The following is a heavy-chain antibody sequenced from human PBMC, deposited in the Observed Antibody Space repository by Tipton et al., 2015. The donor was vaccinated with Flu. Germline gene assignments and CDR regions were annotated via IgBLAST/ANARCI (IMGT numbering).Heavy chain of an antibody. Sequence: CAASGFTFSSYAMHWVRQAPGKGLEWVAVISYDGSNKYYADSVKGRFTISRDNSKNTLYLQMNSLRAEDTAVYYCARTHDYGAGGMDVWGQGTTVTVSS. CDR1: GFTFSSYA. D-gene: IGHD4-17*01. J-gene: IGHJ6*02. CDR3: ARTHDYGAGGMDV. CDR2: ISYDGSNK. V-gene: IGHV3-30-3*01.